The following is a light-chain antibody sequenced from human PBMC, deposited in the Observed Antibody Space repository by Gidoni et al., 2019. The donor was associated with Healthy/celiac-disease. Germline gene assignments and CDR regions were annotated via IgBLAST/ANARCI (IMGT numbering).Light chain of an antibody. V-gene: IGLV3-25*02. CDR1: ALPKQY. J-gene: IGLJ3*02. CDR3: QSAASSGPYPEV. CDR2: KDS. Sequence: SYELTQPPAVSVSPGQTARITCSGDALPKQYASWYQQKPGQAPVLVIYKDSERPSGIPERFSGSSSGTTVTLTIRGVQAEDAADYYCQSAASSGPYPEVFGGGTQLTVL.